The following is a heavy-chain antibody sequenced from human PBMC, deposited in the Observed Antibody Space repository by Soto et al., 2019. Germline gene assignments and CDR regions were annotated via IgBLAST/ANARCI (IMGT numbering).Heavy chain of an antibody. Sequence: GGSLRLSCAASGFTFSSYWMHWVRQAPGKGLVWVSRINSDGSSTSYADSVKSRITINPDTSKNQFSLQLNSVTPEDTAVYYCARAYCSGGSCWAWSSWFDPWGQGTLVTVSS. CDR1: GFTFSSYW. D-gene: IGHD2-15*01. CDR2: INSDGSST. J-gene: IGHJ5*02. V-gene: IGHV3-74*01. CDR3: ARAYCSGGSCWAWSSWFDP.